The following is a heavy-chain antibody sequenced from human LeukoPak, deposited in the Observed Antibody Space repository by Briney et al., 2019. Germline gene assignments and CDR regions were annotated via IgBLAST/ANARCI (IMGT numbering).Heavy chain of an antibody. V-gene: IGHV3-48*04. CDR1: GFTFSSHS. CDR2: ITPSGVTM. Sequence: GGSLRLSCAASGFTFSSHSMNWVCQAPGKGLEWLSYITPSGVTMSNSDSVKGRFTISRDSAKNSVSLQMNSLTAEDTAIYYCARDGAFIGPHWWFDLWGRGTLVTVSS. J-gene: IGHJ2*01. CDR3: ARDGAFIGPHWWFDL. D-gene: IGHD3-16*01.